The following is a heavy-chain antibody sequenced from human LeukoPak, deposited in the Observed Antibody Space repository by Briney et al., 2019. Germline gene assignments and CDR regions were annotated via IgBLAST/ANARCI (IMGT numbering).Heavy chain of an antibody. D-gene: IGHD1-26*01. Sequence: SETLSLTCTVSGYSISSGYYWGWIRQPPGKGLEWIGSIYHSGSTYYNPSLKSRVTISVDTSKNQFSLKLSSVTAADTAVYYCARSSPNRVGATVFDYWGQGTLVTVSS. CDR1: GYSISSGYY. V-gene: IGHV4-38-2*02. CDR3: ARSSPNRVGATVFDY. J-gene: IGHJ4*02. CDR2: IYHSGST.